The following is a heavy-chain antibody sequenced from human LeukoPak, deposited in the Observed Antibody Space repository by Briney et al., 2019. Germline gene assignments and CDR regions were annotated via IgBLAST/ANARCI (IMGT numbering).Heavy chain of an antibody. CDR2: ISWNSGSI. J-gene: IGHJ4*02. CDR1: GFTFDDYA. V-gene: IGHV3-9*01. CDR3: AKARQYYFDY. D-gene: IGHD1-1*01. Sequence: GRSLRLSCAASGFTFDDYAMHWVRQAPGKGVEWVSGISWNSGSIGYADSVKGRFTISRDNAKNSLYLQINSLRAEDTALYYCAKARQYYFDYWGQGTLVTVSS.